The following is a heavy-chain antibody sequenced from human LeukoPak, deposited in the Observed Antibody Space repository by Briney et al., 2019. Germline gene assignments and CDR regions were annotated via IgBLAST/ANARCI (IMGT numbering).Heavy chain of an antibody. CDR2: ISAYNGNT. CDR1: GYTFTSYG. J-gene: IGHJ6*02. CDR3: GAAAGTDYYYGMDV. Sequence: ASVKVSCKASGYTFTSYGISWVRQAPGQGLEWMGWISAYNGNTNYAQKLQGRVTMTTDTSTSTAYMELRSLRSDDTAVYYCGAAAGTDYYYGMDVWGQGTTVTVSS. V-gene: IGHV1-18*01. D-gene: IGHD6-13*01.